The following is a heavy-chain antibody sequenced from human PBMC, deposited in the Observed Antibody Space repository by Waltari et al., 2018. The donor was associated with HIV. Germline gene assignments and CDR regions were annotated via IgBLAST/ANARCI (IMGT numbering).Heavy chain of an antibody. V-gene: IGHV3-7*01. Sequence: EVPLLESGGGLVQSGGSLRLSSAAPGLCFTNSSMSWVRQTPGKGLEWVAYIKDDGSEKYYMGSVKGRFTISRDNAKNSMFLQMNSLRAEDTAVYYCARIGTFPHNYAIDFWGQGTTVTVSS. CDR3: ARIGTFPHNYAIDF. J-gene: IGHJ6*02. CDR2: IKDDGSEK. D-gene: IGHD1-26*01. CDR1: GLCFTNSS.